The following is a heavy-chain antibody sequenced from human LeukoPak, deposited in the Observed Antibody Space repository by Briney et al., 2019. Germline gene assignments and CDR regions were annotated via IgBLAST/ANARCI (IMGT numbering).Heavy chain of an antibody. J-gene: IGHJ4*02. CDR3: ARDKIVGATNLDF. Sequence: GGSLRLSCAASGFTFSGYWMRWVRQAPGKGLEWVANIKQDRSETYYVDSVKGRFTVSRDNAKNSLYLQMNSLRADDTAVYYCARDKIVGATNLDFWGQGTLVTVSS. CDR2: IKQDRSET. CDR1: GFTFSGYW. V-gene: IGHV3-7*01. D-gene: IGHD1-26*01.